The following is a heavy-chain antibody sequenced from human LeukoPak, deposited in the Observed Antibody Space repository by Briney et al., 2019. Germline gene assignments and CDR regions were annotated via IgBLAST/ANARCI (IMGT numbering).Heavy chain of an antibody. Sequence: PGGSLRLSCAASGFTFSSYGMHWVRQAPGKGLEWVSAISGSGGSTYYADSVKGRFTISRDNSKNTLYLQMNSLRTEDTAVFYCARQAARPYDYWGQGTLVTVSS. V-gene: IGHV3-23*01. CDR3: ARQAARPYDY. J-gene: IGHJ4*02. D-gene: IGHD6-6*01. CDR1: GFTFSSYG. CDR2: ISGSGGST.